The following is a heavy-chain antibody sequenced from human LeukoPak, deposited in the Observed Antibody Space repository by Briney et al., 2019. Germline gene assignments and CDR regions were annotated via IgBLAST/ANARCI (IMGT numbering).Heavy chain of an antibody. CDR2: LYHSGST. CDR1: GYSISNGYY. V-gene: IGHV4-38-2*02. J-gene: IGHJ3*02. D-gene: IGHD2-15*01. CDR3: ARGGRAPDTFDI. Sequence: SETLSLTCTVSGYSISNGYYWSWIRQPPGKGLEWIGSLYHSGSTFYNPSLKNRVSISVDTSKNQFSLKLSSVTAADTAVYYCARGGRAPDTFDIWGQGTMVTVSS.